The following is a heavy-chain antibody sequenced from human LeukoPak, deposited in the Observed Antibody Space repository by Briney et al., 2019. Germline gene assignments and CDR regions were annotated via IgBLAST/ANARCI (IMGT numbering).Heavy chain of an antibody. CDR1: GFPFGDYA. V-gene: IGHV3-15*01. Sequence: GGSLRLSCTASGFPFGDYAVTWFRQAPGKGLEWVGRIKSKPAGGTIDYAAPVKGRFTISRDDSKNTVYLQMNSLKTEDTAMYYCTTTYYFDSSGYSTYYWGQGTLVTVSS. CDR2: IKSKPAGGTI. J-gene: IGHJ4*02. CDR3: TTTYYFDSSGYSTYY. D-gene: IGHD3-22*01.